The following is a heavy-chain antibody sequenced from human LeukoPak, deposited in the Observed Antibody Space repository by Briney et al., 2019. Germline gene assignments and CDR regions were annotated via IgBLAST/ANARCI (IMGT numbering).Heavy chain of an antibody. D-gene: IGHD6-13*01. Sequence: GGSLRLSCAASGFTFSSYAMSWVRQAPGKGLEWVGRIKSKTDGGTTDYAAPVKGRFTISRDDSKNTLYLQMNSLKTEDTAVYYCSTRSSSREGIVDYWGQGTLVTVSS. CDR2: IKSKTDGGTT. CDR3: STRSSSREGIVDY. J-gene: IGHJ4*02. CDR1: GFTFSSYA. V-gene: IGHV3-15*01.